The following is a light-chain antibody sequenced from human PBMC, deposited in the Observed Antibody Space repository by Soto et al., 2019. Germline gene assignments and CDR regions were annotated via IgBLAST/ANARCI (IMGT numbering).Light chain of an antibody. CDR1: QTISGW. Sequence: DIQMTQSPSTLSASVGDTVTITCRASQTISGWLAWYQQRPGKAPNLLIFDASTLESGVPSRFSGSGSGTTFTLTISGLEPADFAPYFCQQSYNTPITFGQGTRLEIK. J-gene: IGKJ5*01. CDR2: DAS. V-gene: IGKV1-5*01. CDR3: QQSYNTPIT.